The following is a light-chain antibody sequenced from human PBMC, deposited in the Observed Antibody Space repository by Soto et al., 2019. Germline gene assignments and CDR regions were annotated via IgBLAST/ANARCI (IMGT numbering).Light chain of an antibody. V-gene: IGKV3-15*01. Sequence: EIVMTPSPATLSVSPGERATLSCRASQSVSSNLAWYQQKPGQAPRLLIYGASTRATGIPFKFIGSGSGTEFTLNISSLQSEDFAVYWCQQYNNWPLTVGPGTRLEI. CDR3: QQYNNWPLT. J-gene: IGKJ5*01. CDR2: GAS. CDR1: QSVSSN.